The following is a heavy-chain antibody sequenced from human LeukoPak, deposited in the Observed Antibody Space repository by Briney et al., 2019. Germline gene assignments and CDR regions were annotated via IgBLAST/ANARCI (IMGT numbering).Heavy chain of an antibody. CDR1: GLIFSDYY. D-gene: IGHD3-22*01. CDR3: ARGVDYYENSGTIDY. CDR2: IGSSGGST. J-gene: IGHJ4*02. Sequence: GGSLRLSCAASGLIFSDYYMSWVRQAPGKGLEWVSVIGSSGGSTYYADSVKGRFTISRDNSKNTLYLQMNSLRAEDTAVYYCARGVDYYENSGTIDYWGQGTLVTVSS. V-gene: IGHV3-23*01.